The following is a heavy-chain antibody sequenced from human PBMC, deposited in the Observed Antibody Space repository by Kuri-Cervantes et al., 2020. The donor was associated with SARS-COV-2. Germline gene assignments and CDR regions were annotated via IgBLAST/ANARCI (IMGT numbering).Heavy chain of an antibody. CDR3: AKEFTIFGVVPFDY. Sequence: GGSLRLSCAASGFTFSSYAMHWVRQAPGKGLEYVSAISSNGGSTYYADSVKGRFTISRDNSKNTLYLQMNSLRAEDTAVYYCAKEFTIFGVVPFDYWGQGTLVTVSS. D-gene: IGHD3-3*01. CDR2: ISSNGGST. CDR1: GFTFSSYA. J-gene: IGHJ4*02. V-gene: IGHV3-64*02.